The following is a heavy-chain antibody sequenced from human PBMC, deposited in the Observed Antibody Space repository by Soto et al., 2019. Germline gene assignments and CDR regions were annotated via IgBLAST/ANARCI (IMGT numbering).Heavy chain of an antibody. D-gene: IGHD3-16*01. CDR1: GFSFANYW. J-gene: IGHJ6*02. CDR2: INPGDSDT. Sequence: PGESLKISCKGSGFSFANYWIAWVRQMPGKGLECMGIINPGDSDTRYSPSFQGQVTISADKSISTAYLQWSSLKASDTAMYYCARGGSYYGMDVWGQGTTVTVSS. CDR3: ARGGSYYGMDV. V-gene: IGHV5-51*01.